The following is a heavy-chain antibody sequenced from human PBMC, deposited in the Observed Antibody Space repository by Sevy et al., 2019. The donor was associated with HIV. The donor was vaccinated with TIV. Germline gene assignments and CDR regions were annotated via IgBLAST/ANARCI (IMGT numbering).Heavy chain of an antibody. J-gene: IGHJ4*02. CDR1: GGSVSSGNSY. V-gene: IGHV4-61*01. CDR2: TSYIGST. Sequence: SETLSLTCTVSGGSVSSGNSYWSWIRQPPGKGLEWIGYTSYIGSTNYNPSLKSRVTISVDTSKNQLSLRLSSLNAADTAIYYCVRDRIAAAGGYFDYWGQGTLVTVSS. D-gene: IGHD6-13*01. CDR3: VRDRIAAAGGYFDY.